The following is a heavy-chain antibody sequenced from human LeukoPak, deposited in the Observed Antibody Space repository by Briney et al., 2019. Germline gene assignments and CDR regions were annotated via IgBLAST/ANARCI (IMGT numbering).Heavy chain of an antibody. CDR1: GFTFKTYA. J-gene: IGHJ4*02. CDR2: MRASGGRT. Sequence: GGSLRLSCAASGFTFKTYAMKWVRQVPGKGREWVRSMRASGGRTAYADSMKGRFTISRDNSKNTLYLQMNSLGAADPALYYCAKDAQGLVRGGIYFDFWGQGSLVTVSS. CDR3: AKDAQGLVRGGIYFDF. D-gene: IGHD6-19*01. V-gene: IGHV3-23*01.